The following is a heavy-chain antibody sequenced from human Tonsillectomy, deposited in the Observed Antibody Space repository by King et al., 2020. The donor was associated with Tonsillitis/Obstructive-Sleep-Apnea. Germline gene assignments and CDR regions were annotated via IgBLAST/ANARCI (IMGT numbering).Heavy chain of an antibody. CDR1: GFILSNYA. CDR2: IPYDGSNR. J-gene: IGHJ6*03. D-gene: IGHD1-14*01. Sequence: VQLVESGGGVVQPERSLRLSCAASGFILSNYAMDWVRQAPGKGLEWVAVIPYDGSNRYYADSVKGRFTISRDNSKKTLYLQMNSLRAEDTAVYYCARDFGSQRADRRYMDVWGKGTTVTVSS. CDR3: ARDFGSQRADRRYMDV. V-gene: IGHV3-30*04.